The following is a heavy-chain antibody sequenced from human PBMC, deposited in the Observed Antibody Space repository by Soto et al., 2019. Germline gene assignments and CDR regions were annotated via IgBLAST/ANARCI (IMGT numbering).Heavy chain of an antibody. CDR1: GYTFTSYY. CDR3: ASGGSKYYFDY. Sequence: ASVKVSCKSSGYTFTSYYMHWVRQAPGQGLEWMGIINPSGGSTSYAQKFQGRVTMTRDTSTSTVYMELSSLRSEDTAVYYCASGGSKYYFDYWGQGTLVTLSS. CDR2: INPSGGST. J-gene: IGHJ4*02. V-gene: IGHV1-46*01. D-gene: IGHD2-15*01.